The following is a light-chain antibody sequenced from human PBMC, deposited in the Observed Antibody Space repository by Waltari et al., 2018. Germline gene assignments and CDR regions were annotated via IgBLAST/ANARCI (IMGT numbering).Light chain of an antibody. V-gene: IGLV3-21*04. CDR2: YDR. CDR1: KIGTDS. J-gene: IGLJ1*01. CDR3: HVWHPHVDPGV. Sequence: SYVVTQPPSVSVAPGETATTPCGGAKIGTDSVHWYQHKAGQAPVLVIFYDRDRPSGIPDRFSGSNSGNTATLTISRVEAGDEARYYCHVWHPHVDPGVFGTGTEVTVL.